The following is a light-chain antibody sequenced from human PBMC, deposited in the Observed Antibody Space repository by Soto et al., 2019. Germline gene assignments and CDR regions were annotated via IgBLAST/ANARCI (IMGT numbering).Light chain of an antibody. CDR1: QGISSY. CDR3: QQSYSTQLT. CDR2: AAS. Sequence: DIQITQSPSSLSSSVGDRVTITCRASQGISSYLNWYQQKPGKAPKLLIYAASSLQSGVPSRFSGSGSGTDFTLTISSLQPEDFATYYCQQSYSTQLTFGGGTKVDIK. V-gene: IGKV1-39*01. J-gene: IGKJ4*01.